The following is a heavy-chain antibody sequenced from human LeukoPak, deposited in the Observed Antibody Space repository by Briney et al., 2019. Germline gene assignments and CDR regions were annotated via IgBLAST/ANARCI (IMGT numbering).Heavy chain of an antibody. J-gene: IGHJ4*02. CDR1: GYTFTSYA. CDR3: ARFEITMVRVRRAMGGPFDY. D-gene: IGHD3-10*01. CDR2: INTNTGNP. Sequence: ASVKVSCKASGYTFTSYAMNWVRQAPGQGLEWMGWINTNTGNPTYAQGFTGRFVFSLDTSVSTAYLQISSLKAEDTAVYYCARFEITMVRVRRAMGGPFDYWGQGTLVTVSS. V-gene: IGHV7-4-1*02.